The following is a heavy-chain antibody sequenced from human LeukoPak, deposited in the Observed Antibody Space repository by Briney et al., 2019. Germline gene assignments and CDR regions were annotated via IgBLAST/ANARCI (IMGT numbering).Heavy chain of an antibody. J-gene: IGHJ6*03. Sequence: PSETLSLTCTVSGGSISSGSYYWSWIRQPAGKGLEWIGHIYTSGSTNYNPSLKGRLTISVDMSKNQFSLKLSSVTAADTAVYYCARIYGDYDTYYFHYYMDVWGKGTTVTISS. D-gene: IGHD4-17*01. V-gene: IGHV4-61*09. CDR1: GGSISSGSYY. CDR3: ARIYGDYDTYYFHYYMDV. CDR2: IYTSGST.